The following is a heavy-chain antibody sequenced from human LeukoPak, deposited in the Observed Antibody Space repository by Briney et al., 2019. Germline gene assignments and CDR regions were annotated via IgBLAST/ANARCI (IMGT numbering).Heavy chain of an antibody. CDR2: IYYSGST. CDR1: GGSISSGGYY. D-gene: IGHD3-16*01. V-gene: IGHV4-31*03. CDR3: ARDLGLDDAFDI. Sequence: SQTLSLTCTVSGGSISSGGYYWSWIRQHPGKGLEWIGYIYYSGSTYYNPSLKSRVTISVVTSKNQFSLKLSSVTAADTAVYYCARDLGLDDAFDIWGQGTMVTVSS. J-gene: IGHJ3*02.